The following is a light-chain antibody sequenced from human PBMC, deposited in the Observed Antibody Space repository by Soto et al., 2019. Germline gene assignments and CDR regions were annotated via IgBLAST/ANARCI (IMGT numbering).Light chain of an antibody. CDR3: SSYASSSTLGV. J-gene: IGLJ1*01. CDR1: SSDVGGYNY. CDR2: DVS. Sequence: QSALTQPASVSGSPGQSITISCTGTSSDVGGYNYVSWYQQHPGKAPKLMLYDVSKRPSGVSNRFSGSKSGNTASLTISGLQADDEADYYCSSYASSSTLGVFGTGTKLTVL. V-gene: IGLV2-14*01.